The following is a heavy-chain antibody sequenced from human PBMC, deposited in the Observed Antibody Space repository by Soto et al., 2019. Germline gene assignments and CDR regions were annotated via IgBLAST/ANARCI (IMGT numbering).Heavy chain of an antibody. D-gene: IGHD3-10*01. J-gene: IGHJ5*02. V-gene: IGHV3-30-3*01. CDR1: GFTFSSYA. CDR3: AGVRGVIGWFDP. Sequence: GGSLRLSCAASGFTFSSYAMHWVRQAPGKGLEWVAVISYDGSNKYYADSVKGRFTISRDNSKNTLYLQMNSLRAEDTAVYYCAGVRGVIGWFDPWGQGTLVTVSS. CDR2: ISYDGSNK.